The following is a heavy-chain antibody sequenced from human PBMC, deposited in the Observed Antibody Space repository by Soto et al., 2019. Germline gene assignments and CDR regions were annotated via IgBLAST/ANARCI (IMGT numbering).Heavy chain of an antibody. CDR1: GGSISGSY. CDR3: ARSVAVPGAHIDY. CDR2: VYYTGST. Sequence: QVQLQESGPGLVKPSETLSLICSVSGGSISGSYWSWIRQSPGKGLEWLGYVYYTGSTNYSPSLRSRVSISVDTSKNEFSLRLSSVTAADTAVYFCARSVAVPGAHIDYWGQGTQVTVSS. J-gene: IGHJ4*02. V-gene: IGHV4-59*01. D-gene: IGHD6-19*01.